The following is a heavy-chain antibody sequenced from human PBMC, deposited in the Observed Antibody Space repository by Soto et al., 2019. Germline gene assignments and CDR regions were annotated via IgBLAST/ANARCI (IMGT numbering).Heavy chain of an antibody. CDR3: GATRGGVCSPP. D-gene: IGHD3-10*01. Sequence: VLLQESGPGVVRPSQTLSLTCTVSGESISNPHYHWSWLRQTPGKGLEWIGYISYTGSTFYISSLESRVPLSVHTPKIAFSLILPPVPPADPAFFSWGATRGGVCSPPGAQETLAPVSS. CDR2: ISYTGST. V-gene: IGHV4-30-4*08. J-gene: IGHJ5*02. CDR1: GESISNPHYH.